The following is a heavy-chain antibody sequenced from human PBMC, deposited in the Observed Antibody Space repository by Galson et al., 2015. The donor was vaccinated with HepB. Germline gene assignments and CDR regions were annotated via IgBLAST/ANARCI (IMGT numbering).Heavy chain of an antibody. J-gene: IGHJ5*02. Sequence: SLRLSCAASGFTFSSYAMSWVRQAPGKGLEWASAISGSGGSTYYADSVKGRFTISRDNSKNTLYLQMNSLRAEDTAVYYCAKAAGQLLTAYNWFDPWGQGTLVTVSS. CDR1: GFTFSSYA. V-gene: IGHV3-23*01. CDR2: ISGSGGST. D-gene: IGHD2-2*01. CDR3: AKAAGQLLTAYNWFDP.